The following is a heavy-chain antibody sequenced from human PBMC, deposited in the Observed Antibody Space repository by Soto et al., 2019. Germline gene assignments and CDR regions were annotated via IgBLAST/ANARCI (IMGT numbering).Heavy chain of an antibody. CDR3: ARIKWGLNYYNGMDV. CDR2: INPKTAAT. J-gene: IGHJ6*02. Sequence: GASVKVSCKPSRYSFSDYFIQWVRQAPGQGLEWVAWINPKTAATNYAKKFQGRVSLTWDTSSTTAYMELTRLRPDDTAVYYCARIKWGLNYYNGMDVWGQGTTVTVSS. V-gene: IGHV1-2*02. CDR1: RYSFSDYF. D-gene: IGHD1-26*01.